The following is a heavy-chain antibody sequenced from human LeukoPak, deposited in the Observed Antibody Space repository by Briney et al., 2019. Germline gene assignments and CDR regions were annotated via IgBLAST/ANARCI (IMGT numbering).Heavy chain of an antibody. CDR2: IYYSGST. Sequence: PSETLSLTCTVSGGSISSYYWSWIRQPPGKGLEWIGYIYYSGSTNYNPSLKSRVTISVDTSKNQFSLKLSSVTAADTAVYYCARDTDYYGSALDVWGKGTTVAISS. D-gene: IGHD3-10*01. CDR1: GGSISSYY. CDR3: ARDTDYYGSALDV. J-gene: IGHJ6*04. V-gene: IGHV4-59*01.